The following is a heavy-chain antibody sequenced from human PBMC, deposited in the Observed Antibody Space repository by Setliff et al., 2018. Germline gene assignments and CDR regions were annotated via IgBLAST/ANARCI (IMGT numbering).Heavy chain of an antibody. Sequence: PSETLSLTCAVSGFSITNGYYWGWIRQSPGKQLEWIGNIFQSGITFYNPSLKSRVTISLDPSQNQFSLKLSSVTAADTAVYYCASGQGSGWHYFDSWGQGTLVTVSS. CDR2: IFQSGIT. V-gene: IGHV4-38-2*01. J-gene: IGHJ4*02. CDR1: GFSITNGYY. CDR3: ASGQGSGWHYFDS. D-gene: IGHD6-19*01.